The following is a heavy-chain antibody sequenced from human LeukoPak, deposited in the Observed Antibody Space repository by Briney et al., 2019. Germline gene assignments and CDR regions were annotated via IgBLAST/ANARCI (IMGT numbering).Heavy chain of an antibody. CDR1: GFTFSSYA. J-gene: IGHJ5*02. CDR2: ISYDGSNK. Sequence: GGSLRLSCAASGFTFSSYAMHWVRQAPGKGLEWVAVISYDGSNKYYADSVKGRFTISRDNAKNSLYLQMNSLRAEDTAVYYCAKGTHSSSWHWYDPWGQGTLVTVS. D-gene: IGHD6-13*01. CDR3: AKGTHSSSWHWYDP. V-gene: IGHV3-30-3*01.